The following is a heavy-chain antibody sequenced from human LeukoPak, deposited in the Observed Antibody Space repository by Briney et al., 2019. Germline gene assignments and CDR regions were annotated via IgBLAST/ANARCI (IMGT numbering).Heavy chain of an antibody. CDR3: AKGARGDTVTSIVGLNWFDP. D-gene: IGHD4-17*01. J-gene: IGHJ5*02. V-gene: IGHV3-30*18. Sequence: GGSLRLSCTGSGFTFGDYGMSWVRQAPGKGLEWVAVISYDGSHKYYADSVKGRFSISRDNSKNTLYLQMNSLRADDTAVYYCAKGARGDTVTSIVGLNWFDPWGQGTLVTVSS. CDR1: GFTFGDYG. CDR2: ISYDGSHK.